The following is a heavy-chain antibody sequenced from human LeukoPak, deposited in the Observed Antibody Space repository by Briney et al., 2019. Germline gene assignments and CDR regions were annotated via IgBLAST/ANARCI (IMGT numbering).Heavy chain of an antibody. CDR3: ARDKPSDSSGSPHY. CDR1: GGSISNYY. J-gene: IGHJ4*02. D-gene: IGHD3-22*01. V-gene: IGHV4-4*07. Sequence: SETLSLTCTDSGGSISNYYWSWIRQPAGKGLEWIGLIYTSGSTNYNPSLKSRVTMSIDTSKNQFSLKLSAVTAADTAVYYCARDKPSDSSGSPHYWGQGTLVTVSS. CDR2: IYTSGST.